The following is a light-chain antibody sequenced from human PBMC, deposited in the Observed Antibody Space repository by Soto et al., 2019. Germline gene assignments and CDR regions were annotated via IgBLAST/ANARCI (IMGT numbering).Light chain of an antibody. V-gene: IGKV3-11*01. J-gene: IGKJ1*01. CDR3: QQYYSRES. CDR1: QRVCSY. CDR2: DAS. Sequence: EIVLTQSPATLSLSPGERATLSCRARQRVCSYLAWYQQKPGQAPRLLIYDASNRATGIPARFSGSGSGTEFTLTISNLQPADVATYYCQQYYSRESFGQGTKV.